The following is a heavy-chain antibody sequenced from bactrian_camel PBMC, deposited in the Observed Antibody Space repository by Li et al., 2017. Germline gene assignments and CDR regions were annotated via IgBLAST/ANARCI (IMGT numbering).Heavy chain of an antibody. J-gene: IGHJ4*01. CDR3: AADCCVGWAKDDCNF. CDR2: TGGSDGTI. Sequence: HVQLVESGGGSVQAGGSLRLSCAASGYTLSSNCIGWFRSAPGKERELVSSTGGSDGTINYSDSVKGRFTIAQDNAKKMLSLQMNSLKTEDTAVYYCAADCCVGWAKDDCNFWGQGTQVTVS. V-gene: IGHV3S68*01. CDR1: GYTLSSNC. D-gene: IGHD5*01.